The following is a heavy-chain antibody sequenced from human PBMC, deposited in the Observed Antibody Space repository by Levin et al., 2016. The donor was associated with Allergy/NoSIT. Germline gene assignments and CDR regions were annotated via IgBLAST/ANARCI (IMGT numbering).Heavy chain of an antibody. Sequence: VRQMPGKGLEWLARIDWDDDKYYSTSLKTRLTISKDTSKNQVVLTMTNMDPVDTATYYCARTTDADCSGGSCYGTIDYWGQGTLVTVSS. CDR3: ARTTDADCSGGSCYGTIDY. V-gene: IGHV2-70*11. CDR2: IDWDDDK. D-gene: IGHD2-15*01. J-gene: IGHJ4*02.